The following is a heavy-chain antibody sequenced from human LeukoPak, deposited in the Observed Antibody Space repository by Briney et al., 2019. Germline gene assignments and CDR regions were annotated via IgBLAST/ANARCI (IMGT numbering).Heavy chain of an antibody. CDR3: AKDPYCGGDCYKYYFDY. Sequence: GGSLRLSCAASGFTFSSYAMSWVRQAPGKGLEWVSAISGSGGSTYYADSVKGRFTISRDNSKNTLYLQVNSLRAEDTAVYYCAKDPYCGGDCYKYYFDYWGQGTLVTVSS. J-gene: IGHJ4*02. CDR1: GFTFSSYA. D-gene: IGHD2-21*02. V-gene: IGHV3-23*01. CDR2: ISGSGGST.